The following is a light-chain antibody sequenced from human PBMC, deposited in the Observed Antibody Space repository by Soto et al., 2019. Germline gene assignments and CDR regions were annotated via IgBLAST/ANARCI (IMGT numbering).Light chain of an antibody. J-gene: IGKJ2*01. Sequence: DIVMTQSPDSLGVSLGERATINCKSSQSVLYSSNNKNYLAWYQQKPGQPPKLLIYWASTRESGVPDRFSGSGSGTDFNLTISSLQAEDVAVYYCQQYYSTPPYTFGQGTKLEIK. CDR3: QQYYSTPPYT. CDR1: QSVLYSSNNKNY. V-gene: IGKV4-1*01. CDR2: WAS.